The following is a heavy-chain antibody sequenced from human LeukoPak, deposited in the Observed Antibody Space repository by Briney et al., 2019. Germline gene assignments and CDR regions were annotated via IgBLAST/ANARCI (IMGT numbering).Heavy chain of an antibody. V-gene: IGHV1-18*01. CDR3: ARTISGSYYPGSYYYYGMDV. Sequence: ASEKVSCKASGYTFTSYGISWVRQAPGQGLEWMGWISAYNGNTNYAQKLQGRVTMTTDTSTSTAYMELRSLRSDDTAVYYCARTISGSYYPGSYYYYGMDVWGQGTTVTVSS. D-gene: IGHD1-26*01. CDR1: GYTFTSYG. CDR2: ISAYNGNT. J-gene: IGHJ6*02.